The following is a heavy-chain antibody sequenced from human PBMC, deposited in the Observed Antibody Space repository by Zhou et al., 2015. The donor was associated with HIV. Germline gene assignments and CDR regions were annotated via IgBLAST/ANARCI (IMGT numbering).Heavy chain of an antibody. CDR1: GGTFSTYG. CDR2: IIPVLGTT. Sequence: QVQLVQSGAEVKKPGSSVKVSCKASGGTFSTYGVSWVRKAPGQGLEWMGGIIPVLGTTHYAQRFQGRVSITADRSTSTAYVELRSLTSEDTAVYYCARDRGAARPDWRYFDLWGRGTLVTVSS. CDR3: ARDRGAARPDWRYFDL. J-gene: IGHJ2*01. V-gene: IGHV1-69*06. D-gene: IGHD6-6*01.